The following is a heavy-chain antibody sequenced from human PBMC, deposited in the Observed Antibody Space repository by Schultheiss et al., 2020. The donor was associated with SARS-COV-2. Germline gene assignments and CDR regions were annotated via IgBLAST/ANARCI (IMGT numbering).Heavy chain of an antibody. CDR2: ISYDGSNK. CDR3: AKELYDFWSGYPFGTHYYGMDV. J-gene: IGHJ6*02. D-gene: IGHD3-3*01. V-gene: IGHV3-30*04. CDR1: GFTFSSYA. Sequence: GGSLRLSCSASGFTFSSYAMHWVRQAPGKGLEWVAVISYDGSNKYYADSVKGRFTISRDNSKNTLYLQMNSLRAEDTAVYYCAKELYDFWSGYPFGTHYYGMDVWGQGTTVTVSS.